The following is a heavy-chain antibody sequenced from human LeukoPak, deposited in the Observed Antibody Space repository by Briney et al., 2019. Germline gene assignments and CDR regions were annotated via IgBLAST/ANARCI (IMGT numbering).Heavy chain of an antibody. CDR2: INPSDGRT. J-gene: IGHJ6*03. Sequence: ASVKVSCKAFGYTFNSHYINWVRQAHGQGHEWLGIINPSDGRTTYAQKFQGRVTMTRDMSTSTVYMELSSLRSEDTAVYYCARAAIFGVVIILTSDYYYMDVWGKGTTVTVSS. D-gene: IGHD3-3*01. CDR1: GYTFNSHY. CDR3: ARAAIFGVVIILTSDYYYMDV. V-gene: IGHV1-46*02.